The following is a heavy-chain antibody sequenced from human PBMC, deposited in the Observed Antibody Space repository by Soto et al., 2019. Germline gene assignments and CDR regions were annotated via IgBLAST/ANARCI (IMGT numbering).Heavy chain of an antibody. CDR2: IYYSGST. CDR1: GGSISSGDYY. CDR3: ARERPDGARLDP. D-gene: IGHD6-6*01. Sequence: QVQLQESGPGLVKPSQTLSLTCTVSGGSISSGDYYWSWIRQPPGKGLEWIGYIYYSGSTYYNPSLNSRVXXXAXXSKNQFSLKLSSVTAADTAVYYCARERPDGARLDPWGQGTLVTVSS. V-gene: IGHV4-30-4*01. J-gene: IGHJ5*02.